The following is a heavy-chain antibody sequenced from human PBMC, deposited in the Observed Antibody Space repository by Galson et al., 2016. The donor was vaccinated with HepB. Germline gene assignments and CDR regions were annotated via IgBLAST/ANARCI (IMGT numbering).Heavy chain of an antibody. CDR2: IRGDGDAT. CDR3: AKVRDRTFNEKDY. V-gene: IGHV3-23*01. D-gene: IGHD3-10*01. Sequence: SLRLSCAASGFIFRNYAMTWVRQAPGKGLEWVSGIRGDGDATYYADSVKGRFTISRANSRNTVYLEMNSLRVEDTAVYFCAKVRDRTFNEKDYWGQGTLVSVSS. CDR1: GFIFRNYA. J-gene: IGHJ4*01.